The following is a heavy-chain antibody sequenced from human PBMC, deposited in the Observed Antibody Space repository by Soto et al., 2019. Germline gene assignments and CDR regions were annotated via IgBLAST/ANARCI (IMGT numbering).Heavy chain of an antibody. CDR1: GGSIRSGNSYS. V-gene: IGHV4-30-2*01. D-gene: IGHD3-16*01. Sequence: QLQLQESGSVLVKPSQTLYLTCAVSGGSIRSGNSYSWSWIRQPPWKGLEWIGSLAHTGSTSYNPSLKGRVTKSVDKSKNQFSLKLSSVTAADMAVDYCSSAVAPYLGTWFDPWGQVTLVIVAS. CDR3: SSAVAPYLGTWFDP. J-gene: IGHJ5*02. CDR2: LAHTGST.